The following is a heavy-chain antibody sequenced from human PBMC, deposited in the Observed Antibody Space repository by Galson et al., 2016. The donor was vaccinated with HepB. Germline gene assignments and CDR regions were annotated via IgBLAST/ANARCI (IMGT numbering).Heavy chain of an antibody. CDR3: ARVFRDPNWNYYFDS. J-gene: IGHJ4*02. CDR1: GYMCTGHY. D-gene: IGHD1-7*01. V-gene: IGHV1-2*02. Sequence: SVKVAGKASGYMCTGHYIHWVRQAPGQGLEWMGWIKPDSGATDYAQTFRDRVTMTSDTSISAAYMELSRLGYDDTAVYYCARVFRDPNWNYYFDSWGQGALVTVS. CDR2: IKPDSGAT.